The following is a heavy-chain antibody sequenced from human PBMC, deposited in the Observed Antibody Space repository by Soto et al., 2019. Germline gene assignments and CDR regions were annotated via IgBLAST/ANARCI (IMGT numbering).Heavy chain of an antibody. CDR1: GFVFTHYG. CDR2: INAGSGNT. Sequence: QVLLVQSGAEVRKPGASVKVSCKASGFVFTHYGVHWVRLAPGQRLEWMGWINAGSGNTNYSESFQGRVSITRDTSATTVHMELGSLTSEDTAVYYCARKIFCNTWCDNAMDVWGQGTTVTVSS. CDR3: ARKIFCNTWCDNAMDV. D-gene: IGHD2-8*01. V-gene: IGHV1-3*01. J-gene: IGHJ6*02.